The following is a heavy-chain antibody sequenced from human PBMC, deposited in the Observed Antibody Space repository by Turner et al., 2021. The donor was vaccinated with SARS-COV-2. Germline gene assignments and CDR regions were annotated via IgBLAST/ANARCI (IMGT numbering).Heavy chain of an antibody. CDR1: GGSISSSYYY. D-gene: IGHD2-15*01. Sequence: QLQLQESGPGLVKPSETLSLSCTVSGGSISSSYYYWGWIRQPPGKGLEWIGSIYYSGSTYYNPSLKSRVTISVDTSKNQFSLKLTSVTAADTAVYYCARGRGGGGSSNNWFDPWGQGTLVIVSS. CDR2: IYYSGST. V-gene: IGHV4-39*07. CDR3: ARGRGGGGSSNNWFDP. J-gene: IGHJ5*02.